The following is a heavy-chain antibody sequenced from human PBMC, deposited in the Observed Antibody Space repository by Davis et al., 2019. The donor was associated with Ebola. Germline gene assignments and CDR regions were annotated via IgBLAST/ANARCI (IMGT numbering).Heavy chain of an antibody. V-gene: IGHV3-7*03. D-gene: IGHD1-26*01. CDR2: IEQDGRAQ. J-gene: IGHJ6*04. Sequence: GGSLRLSCAASGFTFSSYWMSWVRQAPGKGLEWVANIEQDGRAQYYVDSVKGRFTISSDSFKNMLYLQMHSLRAEDTAVYYCARDWEYTTTFEWGLARRGYYGMDVWGKGTTVTVSS. CDR3: ARDWEYTTTFEWGLARRGYYGMDV. CDR1: GFTFSSYW.